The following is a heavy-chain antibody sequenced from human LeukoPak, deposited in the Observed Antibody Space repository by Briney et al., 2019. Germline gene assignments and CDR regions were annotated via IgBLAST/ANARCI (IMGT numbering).Heavy chain of an antibody. CDR1: GFTFSSYS. J-gene: IGHJ6*03. CDR2: ISSSSSYI. V-gene: IGHV3-21*01. CDR3: ARVGLQGFYYYYYMDV. Sequence: GGSLRLSCAASGFTFSSYSMNWVRQAPGKGLEWVSSISSSSSYIYYANSVKGRFTISRDNAKNSLYLQMNSLRAEDTAVYYCARVGLQGFYYYYYMDVWGKGTTVTVSS. D-gene: IGHD5-24*01.